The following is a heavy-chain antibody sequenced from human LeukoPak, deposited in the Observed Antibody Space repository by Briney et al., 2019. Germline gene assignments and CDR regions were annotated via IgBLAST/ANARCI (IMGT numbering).Heavy chain of an antibody. CDR3: ARGSPFDY. CDR1: GFTVSSNY. V-gene: IGHV3-66*01. Sequence: PGGSLRLSCAASGFTVSSNYMTWVRQAPGKGLEWVSIIYSDGSTYYADSVKGRFTISRDNSKNTLYLQMNSLRAEDTAVYYCARGSPFDYWGQGTLVTVSS. CDR2: IYSDGST. J-gene: IGHJ4*02.